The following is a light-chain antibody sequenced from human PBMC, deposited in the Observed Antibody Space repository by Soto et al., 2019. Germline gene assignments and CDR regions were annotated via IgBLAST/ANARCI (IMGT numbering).Light chain of an antibody. J-gene: IGLJ1*01. CDR1: SRDVVNYNL. Sequence: QSALTHPASVSGSPGQSLTISCTGTSRDVVNYNLVSWYQQHPGKAPKLMIFEVSNRPSGVSNRFSGSKSGNTASLTISGLQTEDEADYYCISYTTSSSSYVFGTGTKLTVL. CDR2: EVS. V-gene: IGLV2-14*02. CDR3: ISYTTSSSSYV.